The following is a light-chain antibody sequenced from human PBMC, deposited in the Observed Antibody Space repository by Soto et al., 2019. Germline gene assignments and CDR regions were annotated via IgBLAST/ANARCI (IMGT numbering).Light chain of an antibody. CDR1: QDISNW. J-gene: IGKJ1*01. Sequence: DIQMTQSPSSVSASVGDRVTITCRASQDISNWLAWYQQRPGKVPVLLIYSASTLKSGVPSRFSGRGAGTDFTLTISSLPPEDFPTYYCQKYDRAPRTFGQGTKVDIK. CDR2: SAS. V-gene: IGKV1-27*01. CDR3: QKYDRAPRT.